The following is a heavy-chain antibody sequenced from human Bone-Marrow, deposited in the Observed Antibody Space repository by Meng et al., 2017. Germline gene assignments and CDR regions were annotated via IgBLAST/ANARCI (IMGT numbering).Heavy chain of an antibody. CDR1: GYTFTSYG. D-gene: IGHD3-10*01. CDR2: ISAYNGNT. V-gene: IGHV1-18*01. J-gene: IGHJ4*02. CDR3: ARDQEEFGIDY. Sequence: ASVKVSCKASGYTFTSYGISWVRQAPGQGLEWMGWISAYNGNTNYAQKLQGRVTMTTDTSTSTAYMELSRLRSDDTAVYYCARDQEEFGIDYWGQGTLVTVSS.